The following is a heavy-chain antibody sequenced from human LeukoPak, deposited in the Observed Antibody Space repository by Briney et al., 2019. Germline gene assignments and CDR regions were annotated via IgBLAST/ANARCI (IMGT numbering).Heavy chain of an antibody. CDR2: IKQDGSEK. CDR3: ARGGDYVWGSPLNPFGY. J-gene: IGHJ4*02. CDR1: GFTFSSYW. V-gene: IGHV3-7*03. Sequence: GGSLRLSCAASGFTFSSYWMSWVRQAPGKGLEWVANIKQDGSEKYYVDSVKGRFTISRDNAKNSLYLQMNSLRAEDTAVYYCARGGDYVWGSPLNPFGYWGQGTLVTVSS. D-gene: IGHD3-16*01.